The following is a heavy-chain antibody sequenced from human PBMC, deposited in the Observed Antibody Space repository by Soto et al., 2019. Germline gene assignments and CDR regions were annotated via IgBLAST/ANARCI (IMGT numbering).Heavy chain of an antibody. CDR2: IYWDNDK. CDR1: GFALSTPAVS. J-gene: IGHJ6*03. D-gene: IGHD3-3*01. CDR3: AHSFVEFWRRYYPYFSMDF. Sequence: SGPTLVNPTETLTLTCTFSGFALSTPAVSVAWIRQPPGKALEWLALIYWDNDKTYTPSLKTRLTISRGTSKNQVALTMTNTEPVDISTYFCAHSFVEFWRRYYPYFSMDFWGQGTPVTVSS. V-gene: IGHV2-5*02.